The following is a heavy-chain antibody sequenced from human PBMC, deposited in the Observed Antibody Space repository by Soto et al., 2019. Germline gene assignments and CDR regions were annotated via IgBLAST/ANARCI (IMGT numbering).Heavy chain of an antibody. V-gene: IGHV3-48*03. CDR2: ISSSGSTI. J-gene: IGHJ6*02. Sequence: PGGSLRLSCAASGFTFSSYGMNWVRQAPGKGLEWVSYISSSGSTIYYADSVKGRFTISRDNAKNSLYLQMNSLRAEDTAVYYCAREGASYSNYGYYYYYGMDVWGQGTTVTVSS. CDR3: AREGASYSNYGYYYYYGMDV. D-gene: IGHD4-4*01. CDR1: GFTFSSYG.